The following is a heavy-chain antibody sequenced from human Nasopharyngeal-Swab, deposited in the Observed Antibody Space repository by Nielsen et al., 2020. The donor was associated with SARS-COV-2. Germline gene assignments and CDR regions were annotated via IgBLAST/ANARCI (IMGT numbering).Heavy chain of an antibody. Sequence: GESLKISCVDSQFSFSTYVMSWVRQAPGKGLQWVSTISASGGSTYYADSVKGRFTISRDNSNNTLFLQLNSLRADDTAVYYCARKGERGGNSDYFDYWGQGTLVTVSS. J-gene: IGHJ4*02. CDR1: QFSFSTYV. V-gene: IGHV3-23*01. CDR3: ARKGERGGNSDYFDY. D-gene: IGHD4-23*01. CDR2: ISASGGST.